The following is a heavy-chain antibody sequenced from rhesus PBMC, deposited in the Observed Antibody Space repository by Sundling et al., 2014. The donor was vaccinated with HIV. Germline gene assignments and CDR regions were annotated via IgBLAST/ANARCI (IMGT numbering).Heavy chain of an antibody. D-gene: IGHD3-3*01. Sequence: EVQLVESGGGLVKPGGSLRLSCVASGFTFSSYVMNWVRQAPGKGLEWVSVISENGGTTYYADSVKGRFTISRDNAKNSLFLQMNSLRAEDTAVYSCTKEDWLSYFDYWGQGVLVTVSS. CDR2: ISENGGTT. V-gene: IGHV3-100*01. CDR3: TKEDWLSYFDY. J-gene: IGHJ4*01. CDR1: GFTFSSYV.